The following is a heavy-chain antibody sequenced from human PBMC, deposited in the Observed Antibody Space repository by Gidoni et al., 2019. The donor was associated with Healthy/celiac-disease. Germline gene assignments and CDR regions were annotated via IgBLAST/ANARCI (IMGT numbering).Heavy chain of an antibody. J-gene: IGHJ4*02. CDR1: GFTFSSYS. Sequence: EVQLVESGGGLVQPGGSLRLSCAASGFTFSSYSMNWVRQAPGKGLEWVSYISSRSSTIYYADSVKGRFTISRDNAKNSLYLQMNSLRDEDTAVYYCARDPGHYYDSSGYDYWGQGTLVTVSS. CDR2: ISSRSSTI. CDR3: ARDPGHYYDSSGYDY. V-gene: IGHV3-48*02. D-gene: IGHD3-22*01.